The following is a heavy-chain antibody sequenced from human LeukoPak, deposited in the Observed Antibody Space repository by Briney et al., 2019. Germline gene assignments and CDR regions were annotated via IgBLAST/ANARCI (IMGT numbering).Heavy chain of an antibody. Sequence: ASVKVSCKASGYTFTSYDINWVRQATGQGLEWMGWMNPNSGNTGYAQKFQGRVTMTRDTSISTAYMELSSLRSEDTAVYYCARVRYDYVWGSPTAFDYWGQGTLVTVSS. CDR1: GYTFTSYD. D-gene: IGHD3-16*01. CDR2: MNPNSGNT. J-gene: IGHJ4*02. CDR3: ARVRYDYVWGSPTAFDY. V-gene: IGHV1-8*01.